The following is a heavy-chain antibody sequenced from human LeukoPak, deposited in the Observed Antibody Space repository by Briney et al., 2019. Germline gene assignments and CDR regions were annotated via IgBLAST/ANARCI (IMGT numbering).Heavy chain of an antibody. D-gene: IGHD2-15*01. Sequence: GGSLRLSCAASGFTFSSYAMSWVRQAPGKGLEWVSAISGSGGSTYYADSVKGRFTISRDNSRNTLSLQMNSLRAEDTAVYYCAKDQGLGGGSVWGYWGQGTLVTVSS. CDR1: GFTFSSYA. CDR3: AKDQGLGGGSVWGY. J-gene: IGHJ4*02. V-gene: IGHV3-23*01. CDR2: ISGSGGST.